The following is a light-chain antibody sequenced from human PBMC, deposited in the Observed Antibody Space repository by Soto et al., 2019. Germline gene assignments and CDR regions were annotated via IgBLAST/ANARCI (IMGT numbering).Light chain of an antibody. V-gene: IGLV2-14*01. Sequence: QLVLTQPASVSGSPGQSITISSTGTSSDVGGYNYVSWYQQHPGKAPKLMIYDVSNRPSGVSNRFSGSKSGNTASLTISGLQAEDEADYYCSSYTSSSTLVVFGGGTKVTVL. CDR1: SSDVGGYNY. J-gene: IGLJ2*01. CDR3: SSYTSSSTLVV. CDR2: DVS.